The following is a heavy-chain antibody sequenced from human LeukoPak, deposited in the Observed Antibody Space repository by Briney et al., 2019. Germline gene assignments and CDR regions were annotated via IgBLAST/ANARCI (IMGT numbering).Heavy chain of an antibody. J-gene: IGHJ5*02. CDR3: ARSYYGSGGYPLFDP. Sequence: ASVKVSCKASGGTFSSYAISWVRQAPGQGLEWMGIINPSGGSTSYAQKFQGRVTMTRDTSTSTVYMELSSLRSEDTAVYYCARSYYGSGGYPLFDPWGQGTLVTVSS. CDR2: INPSGGST. CDR1: GGTFSSYA. D-gene: IGHD3-10*01. V-gene: IGHV1-46*01.